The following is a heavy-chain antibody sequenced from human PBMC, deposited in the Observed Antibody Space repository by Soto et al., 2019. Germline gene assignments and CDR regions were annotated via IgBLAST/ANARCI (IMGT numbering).Heavy chain of an antibody. J-gene: IGHJ4*02. CDR3: AILSYSSGYYFDY. CDR2: IYHSGST. V-gene: IGHV4-4*02. CDR1: GCSISSSNW. Sequence: PSETLSLTCAVSGCSISSSNWWSWVRQPPGKGLEWIGEIYHSGSTNYNPSLKSRVTISVDKSKNQFSLKLSSVTAADTAVYYCAILSYSSGYYFDYWGQGTLVTVSS. D-gene: IGHD3-22*01.